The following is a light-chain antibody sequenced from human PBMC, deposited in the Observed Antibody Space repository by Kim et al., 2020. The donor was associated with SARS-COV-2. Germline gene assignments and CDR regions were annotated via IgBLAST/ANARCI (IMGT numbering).Light chain of an antibody. CDR3: QQSYSTPIT. Sequence: ASVGDRVTIPCRASQTISTYLTWYQQKPGKAPKLLIYAASTVQSGVPSRFSGSGAGTDFTLTISSLQPEDFATYFCQQSYSTPITFGQGTRLEIK. CDR1: QTISTY. J-gene: IGKJ5*01. CDR2: AAS. V-gene: IGKV1-39*01.